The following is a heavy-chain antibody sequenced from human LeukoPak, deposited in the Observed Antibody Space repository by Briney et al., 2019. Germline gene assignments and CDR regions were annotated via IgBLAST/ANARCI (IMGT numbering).Heavy chain of an antibody. D-gene: IGHD1-20*01. CDR2: INPNSGGT. CDR3: ARDNWNDLSFDY. J-gene: IGHJ4*02. Sequence: VASVKVSCKASGYTFTGYYMHWVRQAPGQGLEWMGWINPNSGGTNYAQKFQGRVTMTRDTSISTAYMELSNLRSDDTAIYYCARDNWNDLSFDYWGQGTLVTVSS. CDR1: GYTFTGYY. V-gene: IGHV1-2*02.